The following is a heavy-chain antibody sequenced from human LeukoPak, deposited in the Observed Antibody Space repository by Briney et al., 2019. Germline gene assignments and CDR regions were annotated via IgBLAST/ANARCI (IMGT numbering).Heavy chain of an antibody. Sequence: EGSLRLSCAASGFTFSSYGMHWARQAPGKGLEWVAVISYDGSNKYYADSVKGRFTISRDNSKNTLYLQMNSLRAEDTAVYYCAKDVSALSHYYGMDVWGQGTTVTVSS. CDR2: ISYDGSNK. CDR1: GFTFSSYG. D-gene: IGHD2/OR15-2a*01. CDR3: AKDVSALSHYYGMDV. V-gene: IGHV3-30*18. J-gene: IGHJ6*02.